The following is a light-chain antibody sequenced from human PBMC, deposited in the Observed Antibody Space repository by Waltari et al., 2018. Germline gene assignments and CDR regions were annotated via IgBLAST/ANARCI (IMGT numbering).Light chain of an antibody. CDR2: RNK. Sequence: QSVLTQPPSASGTPGQRVTISCSGSSSNIGSNYVYWYQQLPGTAPKLLIYRNKQRPSGGPDRFAGSKSGPSASLAISGLRSEDEADYYCAAWDDSLSAWVFGGGTKLTVL. J-gene: IGLJ3*02. V-gene: IGLV1-47*01. CDR3: AAWDDSLSAWV. CDR1: SSNIGSNY.